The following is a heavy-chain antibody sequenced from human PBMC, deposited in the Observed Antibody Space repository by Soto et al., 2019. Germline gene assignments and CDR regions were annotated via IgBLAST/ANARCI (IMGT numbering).Heavy chain of an antibody. CDR2: IYHSGST. J-gene: IGHJ4*02. V-gene: IGHV4-4*02. Sequence: QVRLQESGPGLVEPSGTLSLTCAVSGGSVSSTNWWSWVRQPPGKGLEWIGEIYHSGSTYYNPSLKSRVTISVDKSKNQFSLRLSSVTAADTAVYFCARDRAVSARGSFDYWGQGTLVTVSS. CDR1: GGSVSSTNW. CDR3: ARDRAVSARGSFDY. D-gene: IGHD6-19*01.